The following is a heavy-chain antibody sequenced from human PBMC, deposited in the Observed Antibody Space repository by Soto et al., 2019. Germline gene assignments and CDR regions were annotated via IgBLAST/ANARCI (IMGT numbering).Heavy chain of an antibody. CDR3: AKALVTMVRGVMGTDYYYMDV. CDR2: ISGSGGST. CDR1: GFTFSSYA. D-gene: IGHD3-10*01. V-gene: IGHV3-23*01. Sequence: EVQLLESGGGLVQPGGSQRLSCAASGFTFSSYAMSWVRQAPGKGLEWVSAISGSGGSTYYADSVKGRFTISRDNSKNTLYLQMNSLRAEDTAVYYCAKALVTMVRGVMGTDYYYMDVWGKGTTVTVSS. J-gene: IGHJ6*03.